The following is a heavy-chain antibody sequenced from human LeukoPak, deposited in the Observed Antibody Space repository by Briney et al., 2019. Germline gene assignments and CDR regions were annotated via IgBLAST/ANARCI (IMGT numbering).Heavy chain of an antibody. Sequence: SETLSLTCTVSGGSISSSYWSWIRQPPRRGLEWIGYIYYSGSTNYNPSLKSRVTMSVDTSKNQFSLNLSSVTAADTAVYYCARGPYSSRYDYWGQGTVVAVSS. V-gene: IGHV4-59*01. D-gene: IGHD6-13*01. CDR1: GGSISSSY. CDR2: IYYSGST. CDR3: ARGPYSSRYDY. J-gene: IGHJ4*02.